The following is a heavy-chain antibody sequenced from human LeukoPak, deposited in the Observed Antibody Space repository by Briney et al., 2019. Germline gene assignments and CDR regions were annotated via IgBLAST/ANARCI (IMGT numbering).Heavy chain of an antibody. V-gene: IGHV3-15*07. J-gene: IGHJ4*02. Sequence: PGGSLRLSCGASGFTFENVWMNWVRQAPGKGLEWVGRIKNKADGETTDHSAAVKGRFSVSRDDSNNVLFLHMNNLKNEDTGIYYCTTGIDYGGGYWGQGTLVTVSS. CDR2: IKNKADGETT. CDR3: TTGIDYGGGY. CDR1: GFTFENVW. D-gene: IGHD4/OR15-4a*01.